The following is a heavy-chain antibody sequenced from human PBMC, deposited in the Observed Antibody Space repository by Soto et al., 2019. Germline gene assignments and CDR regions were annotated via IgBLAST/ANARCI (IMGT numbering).Heavy chain of an antibody. Sequence: ASVKVSCKASGGTFTSYDINWVRQATGQGLEWMGWMNPNSGNTGYAQKFQGRVTMTRNTSISTAYMELSSLRSDDTAVYYCARVPNIAVACWGQGTLVTVSS. CDR1: GGTFTSYD. V-gene: IGHV1-8*01. CDR3: ARVPNIAVAC. J-gene: IGHJ4*02. D-gene: IGHD6-19*01. CDR2: MNPNSGNT.